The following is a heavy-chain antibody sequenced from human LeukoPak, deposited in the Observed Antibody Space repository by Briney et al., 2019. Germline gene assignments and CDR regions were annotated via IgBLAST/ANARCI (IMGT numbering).Heavy chain of an antibody. D-gene: IGHD5-18*01. CDR3: AKDLGYSYGFNAFDI. V-gene: IGHV3-23*01. CDR1: GFTVSDYS. CDR2: IGGSGGST. Sequence: GGSLRLSCAASGFTVSDYSMSWVRQAPGKGLEWVSAIGGSGGSTYYADSVKGRFTISRDNSKNTLSLQMNSLRAEDTAVYYCAKDLGYSYGFNAFDIWGQGTMVTVSS. J-gene: IGHJ3*02.